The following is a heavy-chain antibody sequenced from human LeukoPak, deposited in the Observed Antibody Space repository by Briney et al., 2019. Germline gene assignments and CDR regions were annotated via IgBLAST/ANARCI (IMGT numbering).Heavy chain of an antibody. V-gene: IGHV4-59*01. J-gene: IGHJ4*02. Sequence: PSETLSLTCTVSGGSISSYYWSWIRQPPGKGLEWIGYIYYSGSTNYNPSLKSRVTISVDTSKNQFSLKLSSVTAADTAVYYCARGPTTVTTGIDYWGQGTLVTVSS. D-gene: IGHD4-17*01. CDR2: IYYSGST. CDR3: ARGPTTVTTGIDY. CDR1: GGSISSYY.